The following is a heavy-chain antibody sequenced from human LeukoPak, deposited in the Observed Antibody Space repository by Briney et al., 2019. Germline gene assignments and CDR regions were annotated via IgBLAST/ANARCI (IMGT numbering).Heavy chain of an antibody. D-gene: IGHD4-17*01. CDR3: ARDTVTTGSQYFYYMDV. J-gene: IGHJ6*03. Sequence: GASVKVSCKAFGYTFSGYYMHWVRQAPGQGLEWMGWINPTSGVTKYAQNFQGRVTMTRDTSMSTAYMELGSLRSDDTAMYYCARDTVTTGSQYFYYMDVWGKGTTVTVSS. V-gene: IGHV1-2*02. CDR1: GYTFSGYY. CDR2: INPTSGVT.